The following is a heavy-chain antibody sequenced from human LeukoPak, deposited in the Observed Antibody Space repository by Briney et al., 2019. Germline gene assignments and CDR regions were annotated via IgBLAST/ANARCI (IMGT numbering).Heavy chain of an antibody. CDR1: GYTFTNYA. Sequence: ASVKVSCKASGYTFTNYAMNWVRQAPGQRLEWMGWINAGNGKTKSSQRFQDRVTITRDTSASTAYMELNSLRSEDTAVYYCARGIWSSHNKDYYFDYRGQGSLVTVSS. V-gene: IGHV1-3*01. D-gene: IGHD2-21*01. J-gene: IGHJ4*02. CDR2: INAGNGKT. CDR3: ARGIWSSHNKDYYFDY.